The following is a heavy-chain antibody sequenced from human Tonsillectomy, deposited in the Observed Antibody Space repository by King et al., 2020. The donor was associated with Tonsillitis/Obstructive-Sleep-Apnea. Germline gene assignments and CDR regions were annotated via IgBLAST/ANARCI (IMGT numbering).Heavy chain of an antibody. CDR2: ISVYNGYT. J-gene: IGHJ3*02. V-gene: IGHV1-18*01. CDR1: GYTFASYG. D-gene: IGHD3-22*01. CDR3: AWCADSSGYFGDAFDM. Sequence: VQLVESGADVKKPGASVKVSCEAYGYTFASYGISWVRQAPGQGLEWMGWISVYNGYTNYAQKFQGRVTMTTDTSTSIAYMELRSLRSDDTAVYYCAWCADSSGYFGDAFDMWGQGKMITVYS.